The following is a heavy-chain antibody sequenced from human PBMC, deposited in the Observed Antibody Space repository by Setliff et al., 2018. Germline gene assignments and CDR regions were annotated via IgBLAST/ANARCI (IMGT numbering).Heavy chain of an antibody. J-gene: IGHJ4*02. CDR3: TWGPGGYFDF. V-gene: IGHV1-2*02. CDR1: GYTFTDYY. Sequence: ASVKVSCKASGYTFTDYYMQWVRQAPGQGLEWMGNINTYSGATNYAHKFQGRVTMTTDTSITTAYMELNSLTSDDTAVYFCTWGPGGYFDFWGQGTLVTVS. D-gene: IGHD3-22*01. CDR2: INTYSGAT.